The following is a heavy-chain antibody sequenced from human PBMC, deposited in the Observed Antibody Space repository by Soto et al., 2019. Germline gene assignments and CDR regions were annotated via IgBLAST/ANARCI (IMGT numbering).Heavy chain of an antibody. Sequence: QVQLVQSGAEVKKPGASVKVSFKASGYTLTSYAMNWVLQAPGQRLEWMVWINAGNGNTNYSQKFQVRVTITRDTSASTAYIELSSLRSDDMDVYYCARSEGTLGDNWGQVTLVTVSS. CDR3: ARSEGTLGDN. CDR2: INAGNGNT. J-gene: IGHJ4*02. V-gene: IGHV1-3*01. D-gene: IGHD1-1*01. CDR1: GYTLTSYA.